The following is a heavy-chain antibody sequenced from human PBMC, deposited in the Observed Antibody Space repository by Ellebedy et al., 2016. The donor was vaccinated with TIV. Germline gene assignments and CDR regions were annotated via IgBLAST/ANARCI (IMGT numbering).Heavy chain of an antibody. CDR1: GGSISSGGYY. D-gene: IGHD1-1*01. CDR3: ARARDNWNLI. CDR2: MYHSGST. Sequence: MPSETLSLTCTVSGGSISSGGYYWSWIRQHPGKGLEWIGYMYHSGSTNYNPSLKSRVTIAADTSKNQFSLKLSSVTAADTAVYYCARARDNWNLIWGQGILVTVSS. J-gene: IGHJ4*02. V-gene: IGHV4-31*03.